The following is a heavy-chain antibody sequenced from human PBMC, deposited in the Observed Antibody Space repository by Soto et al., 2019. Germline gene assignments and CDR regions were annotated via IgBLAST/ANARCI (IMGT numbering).Heavy chain of an antibody. D-gene: IGHD6-19*01. CDR2: ITPIFGTP. CDR3: AQTLGLAVSGPGRFDL. CDR1: GGTFSRYA. V-gene: IGHV1-69*12. J-gene: IGHJ2*01. Sequence: QVQLVQSGTEVKKPGSSVKVSCKTSGGTFSRYAINWVRQAPGQGLEWMGGITPIFGTPNYAQKFQGRVTSPADGSTKTAYMELRRLRSEDTAVYYCAQTLGLAVSGPGRFDLWGRGTLVTVTS.